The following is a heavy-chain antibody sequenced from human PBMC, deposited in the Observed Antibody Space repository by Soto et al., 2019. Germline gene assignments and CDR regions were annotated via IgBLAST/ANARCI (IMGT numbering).Heavy chain of an antibody. CDR2: ISGSGGST. CDR3: AKAYSSSWYYYYGMDV. CDR1: GFTFSSYA. V-gene: IGHV3-23*01. Sequence: GWSLRLSCAASGFTFSSYAMSWVRQAPGKGLEWVSAISGSGGSTYYADSVKGRFTISRDNSKNTLYLQMNSLRAEDTAVYYCAKAYSSSWYYYYGMDVWGQGTTVTVSS. D-gene: IGHD6-13*01. J-gene: IGHJ6*02.